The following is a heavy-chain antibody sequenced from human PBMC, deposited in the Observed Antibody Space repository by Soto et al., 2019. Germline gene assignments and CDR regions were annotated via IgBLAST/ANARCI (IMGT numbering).Heavy chain of an antibody. CDR2: ISSSGSTI. J-gene: IGHJ4*02. V-gene: IGHV3-11*01. D-gene: IGHD4-17*01. Sequence: SGGSLRLSCAASGFTFSDYYMSWIRQAPGKGLEWVSYISSSGSTIYYADSVKGRFTISRDNAKNSLYLQMNSLRAEDTAVYYCASQPDYGDYDYWGQGPLVTVPQ. CDR3: ASQPDYGDYDY. CDR1: GFTFSDYY.